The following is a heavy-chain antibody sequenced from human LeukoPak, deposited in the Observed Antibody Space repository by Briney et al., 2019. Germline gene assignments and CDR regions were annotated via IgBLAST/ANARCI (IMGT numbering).Heavy chain of an antibody. CDR3: ARPLNYYDSSGGFDY. Sequence: GASVKVSCKASGYTFTSYYMHWVRQAPGQGLEWMGIINPSGGSTSYAQKFQGRITMTRDTSTSTVYMELSRLRSDDTAVYYCARPLNYYDSSGGFDYWGQGTLVTVSS. V-gene: IGHV1-46*01. J-gene: IGHJ4*02. CDR2: INPSGGST. D-gene: IGHD3-22*01. CDR1: GYTFTSYY.